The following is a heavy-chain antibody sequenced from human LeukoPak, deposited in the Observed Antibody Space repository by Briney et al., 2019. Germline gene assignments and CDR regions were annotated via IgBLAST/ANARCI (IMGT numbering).Heavy chain of an antibody. V-gene: IGHV4-39*01. J-gene: IGHJ4*02. CDR1: GGSISSSSYY. Sequence: PSETLSLTCTVSGGSISSSSYYWGWIRQPPGKGLEWIGRIYYSGSTYYNPSLKSRVTISVDTSKNQFSLKLSSVTAADTAVYYCARLEDVDTAMVPHRHFDYWGQGTLVTVSS. D-gene: IGHD5-18*01. CDR3: ARLEDVDTAMVPHRHFDY. CDR2: IYYSGST.